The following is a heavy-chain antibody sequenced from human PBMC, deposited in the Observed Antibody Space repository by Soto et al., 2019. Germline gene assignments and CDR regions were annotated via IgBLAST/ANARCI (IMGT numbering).Heavy chain of an antibody. CDR1: GYTLSELS. V-gene: IGHV1-69*13. Sequence: SAKVSCKVAGYTLSELSMHWVRQAPGQGLEWMGGIIPIFGTANYAQKFQGRVTITADESTSTAYMELSSLRSEDTAVYYCANTRFLEWFLCMDVWGQ. D-gene: IGHD3-3*01. CDR3: ANTRFLEWFLCMDV. CDR2: IIPIFGTA. J-gene: IGHJ6*02.